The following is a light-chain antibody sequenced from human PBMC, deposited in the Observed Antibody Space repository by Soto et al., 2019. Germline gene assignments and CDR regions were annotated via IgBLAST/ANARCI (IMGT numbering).Light chain of an antibody. CDR2: EVN. J-gene: IGLJ1*01. Sequence: QSVLTQPASLSGSPGQSITISCTGTSSDIGAYDYVSWFQQHPGKAPKLMISEVNNRPSGVSNRFSGSKSGLTASLTISGPQPDDEADYYCSSITSNRIYVFGPGTKVTVL. V-gene: IGLV2-14*01. CDR3: SSITSNRIYV. CDR1: SSDIGAYDY.